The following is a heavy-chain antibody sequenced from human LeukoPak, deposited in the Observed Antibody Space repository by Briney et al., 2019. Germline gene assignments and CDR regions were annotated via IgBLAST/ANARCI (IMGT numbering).Heavy chain of an antibody. D-gene: IGHD6-6*01. J-gene: IGHJ5*02. CDR3: ARVKEVRPARPFNRFDP. CDR1: GYTFTSYG. Sequence: ASVKVSCKASGYTFTSYGISWVRQAPGQGLEWMGWISAYNGNTNYAQKLQDRVTMTTDTSTSTAYMELRSLRSDDTAVYYCARVKEVRPARPFNRFDPWGQGTLVTVSS. CDR2: ISAYNGNT. V-gene: IGHV1-18*01.